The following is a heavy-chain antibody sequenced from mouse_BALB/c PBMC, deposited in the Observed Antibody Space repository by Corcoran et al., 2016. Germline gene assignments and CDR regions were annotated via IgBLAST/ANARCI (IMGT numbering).Heavy chain of an antibody. Sequence: QVQLQQSGAELVKPGASVKLSCKASGYTFTSYDINWVRLRPEQGLEWIGWIFPGNGSTKYNEKFKGKATLTTDKSSSTAYMRLSRLTSEDSAVYFCARTEYYGSGIAYWGQGTLVTVSA. V-gene: IGHV1-85*01. D-gene: IGHD1-1*01. J-gene: IGHJ3*01. CDR1: GYTFTSYD. CDR3: ARTEYYGSGIAY. CDR2: IFPGNGST.